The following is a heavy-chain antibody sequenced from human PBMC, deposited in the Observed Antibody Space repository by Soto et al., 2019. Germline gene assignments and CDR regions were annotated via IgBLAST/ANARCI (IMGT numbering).Heavy chain of an antibody. D-gene: IGHD1-26*01. CDR2: IYWNDDK. J-gene: IGHJ4*02. CDR1: GFSLSTSGVG. Sequence: SGPTLVNPTQTLTLTCTFSGFSLSTSGVGVGWIRQPPGKALEWLALIYWNDDKRYSPSLKSRLTITKDTSKNQVVLTMTNMDPVDTATYYCAHLLSPTATAPMFDYWGQGTLVTLSS. V-gene: IGHV2-5*01. CDR3: AHLLSPTATAPMFDY.